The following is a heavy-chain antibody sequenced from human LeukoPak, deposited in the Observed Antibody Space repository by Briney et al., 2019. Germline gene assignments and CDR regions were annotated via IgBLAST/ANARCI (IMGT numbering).Heavy chain of an antibody. CDR1: GGTFSSYA. V-gene: IGHV1-69*05. CDR3: ASHSSSPMRGYYMDV. J-gene: IGHJ6*03. Sequence: ASVKVSCKASGGTFSSYAISWVRQAPGQGLEWMGGIIPIFGTANYAQKFQGRVTITTDESTSTAYMELSSLRSEDTAVYYCASHSSSPMRGYYMDVWGKGTTVTVSS. CDR2: IIPIFGTA. D-gene: IGHD6-6*01.